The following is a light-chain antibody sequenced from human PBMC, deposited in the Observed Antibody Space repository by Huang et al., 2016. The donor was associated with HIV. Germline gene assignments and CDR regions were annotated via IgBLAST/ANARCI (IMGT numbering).Light chain of an antibody. CDR3: QQYGGSSWT. CDR2: RAS. Sequence: EIVLTQSPGTLSLSPGERATLSCRASQRISSIYLAWYQQKPGQAPRLLIYRASSRASGIPDRSSGSGSGTDFTLTISRLEPADFAVYYCQQYGGSSWTFGQGTKVEIK. CDR1: QRISSIY. J-gene: IGKJ1*01. V-gene: IGKV3-20*01.